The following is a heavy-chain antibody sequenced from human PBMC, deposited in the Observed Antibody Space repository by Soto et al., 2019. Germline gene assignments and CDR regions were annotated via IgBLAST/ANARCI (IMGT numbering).Heavy chain of an antibody. Sequence: ASVKVSCKASGGTFSSYAISWVRQAPGQGLEWMGGIIPIFGTANYAQKFQGRVTITADESTSTAYMELSSLRSEDTAVYYCARRQISPPTRGAASARGAMDVWGQGTTVTVSS. CDR3: ARRQISPPTRGAASARGAMDV. CDR2: IIPIFGTA. CDR1: GGTFSSYA. D-gene: IGHD6-13*01. V-gene: IGHV1-69*13. J-gene: IGHJ6*02.